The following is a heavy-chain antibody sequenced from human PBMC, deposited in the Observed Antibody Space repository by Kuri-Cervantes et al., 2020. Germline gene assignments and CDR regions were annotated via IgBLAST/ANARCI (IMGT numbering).Heavy chain of an antibody. J-gene: IGHJ4*02. CDR1: GFTFSSYG. V-gene: IGHV3-30*03. D-gene: IGHD6-13*01. CDR3: ARDRSEAGTFDY. CDR2: ISYDGSNK. Sequence: GESLKISCAASGFTFSSYGMHWVRQAPGKGLEWVAVISYDGSNKYYADSVKGRFTISRDNSKNTLYLQMNSLRAEDTVVYYCARDRSEAGTFDYWGQGTLVTVSS.